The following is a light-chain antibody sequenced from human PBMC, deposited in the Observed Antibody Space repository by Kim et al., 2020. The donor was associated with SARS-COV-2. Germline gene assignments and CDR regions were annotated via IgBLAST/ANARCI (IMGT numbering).Light chain of an antibody. CDR3: QSADSSGLYWV. Sequence: SYELTQPPSVSVSPGQTARIACSGDALPKQYAYWYQQKPGQAPVLVISKDSERPSGIPERFSGSSSGTTVTLTISGAQAEDEADYYCQSADSSGLYWVFGGGTKVTVL. V-gene: IGLV3-25*03. J-gene: IGLJ3*02. CDR1: ALPKQY. CDR2: KDS.